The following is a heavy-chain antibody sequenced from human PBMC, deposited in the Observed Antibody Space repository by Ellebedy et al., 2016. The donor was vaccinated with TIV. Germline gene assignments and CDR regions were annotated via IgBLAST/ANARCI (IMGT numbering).Heavy chain of an antibody. D-gene: IGHD2-2*01. CDR1: GYTFTGYY. V-gene: IGHV1-2*02. CDR3: ARDPCSTTSCPWSDP. CDR2: IHPNSGGA. Sequence: ASVKVSCKASGYTFTGYYMHWVRQAPGQGLEWMGWIHPNSGGANYAQKFQGRVNMTRDTSISTAYMELSRLRSDDTALYYCARDPCSTTSCPWSDPWGQGTLVTVSS. J-gene: IGHJ5*02.